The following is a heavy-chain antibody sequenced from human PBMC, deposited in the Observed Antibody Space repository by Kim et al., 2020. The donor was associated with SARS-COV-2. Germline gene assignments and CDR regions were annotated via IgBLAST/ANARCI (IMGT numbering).Heavy chain of an antibody. V-gene: IGHV3-72*01. Sequence: GGSLRLSCAASGFTFSDHYMDWVRQAPEKGLEWVGRIRNKANSYTTEYAASVKGRFTISRDDLSLYLQMNSLKIEDTALYYCTRSSDSWNNWFDPWGQGT. CDR1: GFTFSDHY. J-gene: IGHJ5*02. D-gene: IGHD3-22*01. CDR3: TRSSDSWNNWFDP. CDR2: IRNKANSYTT.